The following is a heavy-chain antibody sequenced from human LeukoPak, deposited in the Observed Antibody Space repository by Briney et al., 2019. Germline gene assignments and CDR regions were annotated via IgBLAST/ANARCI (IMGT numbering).Heavy chain of an antibody. D-gene: IGHD6-13*01. CDR3: ASSSLQGYDAFDI. CDR2: IYTSGST. V-gene: IGHV4-61*02. CDR1: GGSISSGSYY. Sequence: SQTLSLTCTVSGGSISSGSYYWSWIRQPAGKGLEWIGRIYTSGSTNYNPSLKSRVTISVDTSKNQFSLKLSSVTAADTAVYYCASSSLQGYDAFDIWGQGTMVTVSS. J-gene: IGHJ3*02.